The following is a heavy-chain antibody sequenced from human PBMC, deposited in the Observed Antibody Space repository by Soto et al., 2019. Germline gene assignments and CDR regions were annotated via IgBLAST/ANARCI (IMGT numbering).Heavy chain of an antibody. V-gene: IGHV3-23*01. J-gene: IGHJ6*02. Sequence: GGSLRLSCAASGFTFSSYAMSWVRQAPGKGLEWVSAISGSGGSTYYADSVKGRFTISRDNSKNTLYLQMNSLRAEDTAVYYCAKHFPLWFGEFLYYYYGMDVWGQGTTVTVSS. CDR3: AKHFPLWFGEFLYYYYGMDV. CDR2: ISGSGGST. CDR1: GFTFSSYA. D-gene: IGHD3-10*01.